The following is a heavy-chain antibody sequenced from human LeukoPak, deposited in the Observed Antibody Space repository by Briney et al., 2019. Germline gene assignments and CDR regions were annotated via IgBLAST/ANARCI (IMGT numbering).Heavy chain of an antibody. CDR1: GFTFSSYS. Sequence: GGSLRLSCAASGFTFSSYSMNWVRQAPGKGPVWVSRIKTDGSITDYADFVKGRFTISRDNAKNSLYLQMNSLRAEDTAVYYCARDRFWYHDYWGQGTLVTVSS. J-gene: IGHJ4*02. CDR2: IKTDGSIT. D-gene: IGHD6-13*01. CDR3: ARDRFWYHDY. V-gene: IGHV3-74*01.